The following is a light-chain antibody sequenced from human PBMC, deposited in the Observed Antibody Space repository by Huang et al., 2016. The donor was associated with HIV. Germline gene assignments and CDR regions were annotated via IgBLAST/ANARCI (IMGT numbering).Light chain of an antibody. Sequence: EIVMTQSPATLSVSPGERATLSCRASQSVSSNLAWYQQKPGQAPRLLIYVASTRATGIPARFSGSGSGTEFTLTISSLQSEDFAVYYCQHYNNWPYTFGQGTKLEI. V-gene: IGKV3-15*01. CDR3: QHYNNWPYT. CDR2: VAS. CDR1: QSVSSN. J-gene: IGKJ2*01.